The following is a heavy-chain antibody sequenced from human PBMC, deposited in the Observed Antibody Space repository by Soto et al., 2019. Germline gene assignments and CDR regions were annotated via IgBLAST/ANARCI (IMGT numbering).Heavy chain of an antibody. CDR2: IYYSGTT. CDR3: ARGIYDSSGYYTRIFDY. Sequence: QVQLQESGPGLVKPSETLSLTCAVSGGSISSYFWSWIRQPPGKGLEWIGYIYYSGTTNYNPSLKSRFTISVDTSKNQFSLKLSSVTAADTAIYYCARGIYDSSGYYTRIFDYWGQGTLVTVSS. J-gene: IGHJ4*02. D-gene: IGHD3-22*01. V-gene: IGHV4-59*01. CDR1: GGSISSYF.